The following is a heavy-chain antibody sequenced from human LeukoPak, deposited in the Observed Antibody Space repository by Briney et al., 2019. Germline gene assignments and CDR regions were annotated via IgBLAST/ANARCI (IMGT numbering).Heavy chain of an antibody. J-gene: IGHJ4*02. CDR1: GFTFSSNA. CDR2: IKTKSDGGPI. CDR3: TTKRY. Sequence: PGRSLRLSCAASGFTFSSNAIHWVRQAPGKGLEWVGRIKTKSDGGPIDYAAPVKGRFIISRDDSQSTLYLQMNSLNTEDTGVYYCTTKRYWGQGTQVTVSS. V-gene: IGHV3-15*01.